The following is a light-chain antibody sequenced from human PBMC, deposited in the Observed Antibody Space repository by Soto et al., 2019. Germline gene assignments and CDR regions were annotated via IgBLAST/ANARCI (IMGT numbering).Light chain of an antibody. V-gene: IGKV3-11*01. CDR2: DAS. CDR1: QSVSSS. J-gene: IGKJ2*01. Sequence: EIVLTQSPATLSLSPGERATLSCRASQSVSSSLAWYQQKPGQAPRLLIHDASNRATGIPARFSGSGSGTDFTLTISSLEPEDFAVYYCLQRSNWPYTFGKGTKLEIK. CDR3: LQRSNWPYT.